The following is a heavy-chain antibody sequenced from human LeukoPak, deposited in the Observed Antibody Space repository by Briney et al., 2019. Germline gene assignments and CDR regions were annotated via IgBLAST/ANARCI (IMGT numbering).Heavy chain of an antibody. CDR3: ASGLTGPYYFDY. CDR1: GFTFSSYG. CDR2: IWYDGSSE. D-gene: IGHD3-9*01. J-gene: IGHJ4*02. Sequence: GGSLRLSCEASGFTFSSYGMHWVRRAPGKGLEWVAVIWYDGSSEYYAGSVKGRFTISRDNSRNTLYLQMNSLRGDDTAVYYCASGLTGPYYFDYWGQGTLVIVDS. V-gene: IGHV3-33*01.